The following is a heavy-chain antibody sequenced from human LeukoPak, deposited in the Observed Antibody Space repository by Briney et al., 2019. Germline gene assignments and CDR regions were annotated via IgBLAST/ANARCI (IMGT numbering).Heavy chain of an antibody. V-gene: IGHV4-34*01. CDR3: ARGGSGWSLYYYYGMDV. Sequence: PSETLSLTCAVYGGSFSGYYWSWTRQPPGKGLEWIGEINHSGSTNYNPSLKSRVTISVDTSKNQFSLKLSSVTAADTAVYYCARGGSGWSLYYYYGMDVWGQGTTVTVSS. J-gene: IGHJ6*02. D-gene: IGHD6-19*01. CDR2: INHSGST. CDR1: GGSFSGYY.